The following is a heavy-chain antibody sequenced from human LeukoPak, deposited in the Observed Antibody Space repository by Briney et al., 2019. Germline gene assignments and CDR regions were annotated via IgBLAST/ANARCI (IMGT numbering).Heavy chain of an antibody. V-gene: IGHV3-30*13. CDR2: ISPEGRFK. Sequence: GGSLRLSCPASGFTFDDYGMHWVRQVPGKGPEWVAGISPEGRFKTYADSVRGRITIPRDNSMYIMFLHINSPRPEDTAVYFCAKEAGRHDAFDVWGPGTRVTASS. CDR3: AKEAGRHDAFDV. J-gene: IGHJ3*01. CDR1: GFTFDDYG. D-gene: IGHD6-6*01.